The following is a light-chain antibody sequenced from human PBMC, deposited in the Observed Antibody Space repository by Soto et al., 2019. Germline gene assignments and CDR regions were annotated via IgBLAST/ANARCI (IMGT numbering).Light chain of an antibody. Sequence: IVLYNSPGTLSLTHGERATLSCRASQSVHSNFLAWYQHKPGQAPRLLIYGASSRATGIPDRFSGSVSGRDFTLTISRLEPEDFVVYYCHHSGSPPLTFCGVTKVDIK. CDR3: HHSGSPPLT. J-gene: IGKJ4*01. CDR2: GAS. CDR1: QSVHSNF. V-gene: IGKV3-20*01.